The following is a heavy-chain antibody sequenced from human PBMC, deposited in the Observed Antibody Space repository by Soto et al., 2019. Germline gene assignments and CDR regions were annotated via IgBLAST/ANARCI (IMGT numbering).Heavy chain of an antibody. CDR3: ARGPYGSGNYYNA. D-gene: IGHD3-10*01. Sequence: SETLSLTCAVYGGSFSGNYWSWIRQPPGKGLEWIGEIKHSGGTNYNPSLKSRVTISVDTSKNQLFLKLSSVTAADTAVYYCARGPYGSGNYYNAWGQGTLVTVSS. CDR1: GGSFSGNY. V-gene: IGHV4-34*01. CDR2: IKHSGGT. J-gene: IGHJ4*02.